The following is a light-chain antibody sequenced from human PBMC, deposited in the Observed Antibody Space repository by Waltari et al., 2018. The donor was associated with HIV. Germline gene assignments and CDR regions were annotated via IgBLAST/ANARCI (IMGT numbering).Light chain of an antibody. CDR1: SSNIGRNS. CDR3: ATWDDSLNGVL. V-gene: IGLV1-47*01. CDR2: RDT. J-gene: IGLJ2*01. Sequence: SVLTQPPSASGTPGQKVTISCSGSSSNIGRNSVFWYQQLPGAAPKLLIYRDTQRPSGVPDRFSGSKSGTSASLAIMGRRSEEEAVYSCATWDDSLNGVLFGGGTNLNVL.